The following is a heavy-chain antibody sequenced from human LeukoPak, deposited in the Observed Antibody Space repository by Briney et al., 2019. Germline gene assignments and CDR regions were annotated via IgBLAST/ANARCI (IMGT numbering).Heavy chain of an antibody. V-gene: IGHV4-39*01. D-gene: IGHD6-19*01. Sequence: SETLSLTCFVSGGSIRSSGCCWSWIRHPPGKEVEWIASITYGGTTYYNPSLQSRVTISVDTSKNQFSLRLNSVTAADTAVYYCARHSGSRTKYYYFDYWGQGTLVTVSS. CDR1: GGSIRSSGCC. CDR3: ARHSGSRTKYYYFDY. CDR2: ITYGGTT. J-gene: IGHJ4*02.